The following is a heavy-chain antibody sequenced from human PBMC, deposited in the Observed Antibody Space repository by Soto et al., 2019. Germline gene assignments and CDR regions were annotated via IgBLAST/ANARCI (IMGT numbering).Heavy chain of an antibody. J-gene: IGHJ4*02. CDR1: GGTVSSYT. CDR2: IIPILGIA. Sequence: SVKVSCKASGGTVSSYTISWVRQAPGQGLEWMGRIIPILGIANYAQKFQGRVTITADKSTSTAYMELSSLRSEDTAVYYCASSSPVPAVMAYGGQGTRVPVPS. CDR3: ASSSPVPAVMAY. D-gene: IGHD2-2*01. V-gene: IGHV1-69*02.